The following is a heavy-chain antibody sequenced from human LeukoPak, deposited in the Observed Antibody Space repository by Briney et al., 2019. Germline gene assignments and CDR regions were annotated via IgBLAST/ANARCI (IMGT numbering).Heavy chain of an antibody. CDR2: IWFDGTNR. V-gene: IGHV3-33*01. Sequence: GGSLRLSCAASGFIFSNSGMHWVRQAPGKGLKWVAGIWFDGTNRYYADSVKGRFTISRDNSKNTLYLQMSSLRAEDTAVYYCARDEGAAFGVVNYYFHYWGQGTLVTVSS. D-gene: IGHD3-3*01. CDR1: GFIFSNSG. J-gene: IGHJ4*02. CDR3: ARDEGAAFGVVNYYFHY.